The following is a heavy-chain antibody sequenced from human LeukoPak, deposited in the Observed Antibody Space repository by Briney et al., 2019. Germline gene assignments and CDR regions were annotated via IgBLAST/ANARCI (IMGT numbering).Heavy chain of an antibody. Sequence: GGSLRLSCAASGFTFSSYWMSWVRQAPGKGLEWVANIKQDGSEKYYVDSVKGRFTISRDNAKNSLYLQMNSLRVEDTAVYYCARDHEGSSSWFGPFDYWGQGTLVTVSS. CDR1: GFTFSSYW. J-gene: IGHJ4*02. V-gene: IGHV3-7*01. CDR3: ARDHEGSSSWFGPFDY. D-gene: IGHD6-13*01. CDR2: IKQDGSEK.